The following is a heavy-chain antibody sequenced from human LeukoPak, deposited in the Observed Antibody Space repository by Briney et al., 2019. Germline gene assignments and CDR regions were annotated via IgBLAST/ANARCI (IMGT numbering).Heavy chain of an antibody. CDR3: TTEHSCSSTTCPLTFDN. J-gene: IGHJ4*02. D-gene: IGHD2-2*01. V-gene: IGHV3-15*01. CDR2: IKSKTDGATT. CDR1: GFTFSSYA. Sequence: GGSLRLSCAASGFTFSSYAIHWVRQAPGKGLEWVGRIKSKTDGATTDYAAPVEGRFTISRDDSKTTVYLQMNSLKTEDTAVYFCTTEHSCSSTTCPLTFDNWGQGSLVTVSS.